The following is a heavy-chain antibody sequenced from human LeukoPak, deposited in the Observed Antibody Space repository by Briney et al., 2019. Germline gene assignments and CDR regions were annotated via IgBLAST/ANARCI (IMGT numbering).Heavy chain of an antibody. D-gene: IGHD2-2*01. J-gene: IGHJ5*02. CDR3: ARGSHCSSTICYGYRYNWFDP. CDR1: GGSISSGSYY. CDR2: IYTSGST. V-gene: IGHV4-61*02. Sequence: SETLSLTCTVSGGSISSGSYYWSWIRQPAGKGLEWIGRIYTSGSTNYNPSLKSRVTISVDTSKNQFSLKLSSVTAADTAVYYCARGSHCSSTICYGYRYNWFDPWGQGTLVTVSS.